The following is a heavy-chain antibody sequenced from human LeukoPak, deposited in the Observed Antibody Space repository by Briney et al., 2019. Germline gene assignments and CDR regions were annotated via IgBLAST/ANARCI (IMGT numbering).Heavy chain of an antibody. D-gene: IGHD3-3*01. Sequence: ASVKVSCKASGYTFTSYGISWVRQAPGQGLEWMGWINPNSGGTNYAQKFQGRVTMTRDTSISTAYMELSRLRSDDTAVYYCAREPLYDFWSGYSFGPASPFDPWGQGTLVTVSS. CDR1: GYTFTSYG. J-gene: IGHJ5*02. CDR3: AREPLYDFWSGYSFGPASPFDP. V-gene: IGHV1-2*02. CDR2: INPNSGGT.